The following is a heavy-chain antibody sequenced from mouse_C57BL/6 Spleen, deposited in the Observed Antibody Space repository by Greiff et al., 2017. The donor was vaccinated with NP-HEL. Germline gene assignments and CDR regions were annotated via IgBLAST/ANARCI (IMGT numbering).Heavy chain of an antibody. Sequence: EVQRVESGGGLVQSGRSLRLSCATSGFTFSDFYMEWVRQAPGKGLEWIAASRNKANDYTTEYSASVKGRFIVSRDTSQSILYLQMNALRAEDTAIYYCARDAIYSNYVGAMDYWGQGTSVTVSS. D-gene: IGHD2-5*01. V-gene: IGHV7-1*01. J-gene: IGHJ4*01. CDR1: GFTFSDFY. CDR3: ARDAIYSNYVGAMDY. CDR2: SRNKANDYTT.